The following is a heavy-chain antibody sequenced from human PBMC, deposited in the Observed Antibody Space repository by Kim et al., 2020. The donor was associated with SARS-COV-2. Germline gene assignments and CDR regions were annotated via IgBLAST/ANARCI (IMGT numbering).Heavy chain of an antibody. CDR3: ARDMVRGKIYYYGMDV. J-gene: IGHJ6*02. D-gene: IGHD3-10*01. CDR2: INAGNGNT. CDR1: GYTFTSYA. V-gene: IGHV1-3*01. Sequence: ASVKVSCKASGYTFTSYAMHWVRQAPGQRLEWMGWINAGNGNTKYSQKFQGRVTITRDTSASTAYMELSSLRSEDTAVYYCARDMVRGKIYYYGMDVWGQGTTVTVSS.